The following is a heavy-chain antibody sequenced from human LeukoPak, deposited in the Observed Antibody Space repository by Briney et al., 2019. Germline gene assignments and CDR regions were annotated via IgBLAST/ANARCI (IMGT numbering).Heavy chain of an antibody. CDR3: ARDRYGSGRPYNWFDP. Sequence: GGSLRLSCAASGFTFSSYWMSWVGQAPGKGLEWVANIKQDGSEKYYVDSVKGRFTITRDNAKNSLYLQMTSLRAEDTAAYYCARDRYGSGRPYNWFDPWGQGTLVTVSS. CDR2: IKQDGSEK. V-gene: IGHV3-7*01. J-gene: IGHJ5*02. CDR1: GFTFSSYW. D-gene: IGHD3-10*01.